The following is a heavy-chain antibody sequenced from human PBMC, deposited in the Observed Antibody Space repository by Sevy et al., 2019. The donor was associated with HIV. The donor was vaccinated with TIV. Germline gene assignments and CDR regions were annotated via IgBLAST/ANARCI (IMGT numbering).Heavy chain of an antibody. Sequence: SDTLSLTCTVSGGSISSGGYYWSWIRQHPGKGLEWIGYIYYSGSTYYNPSLKSRVTISVDTSKNQFSLKLSSVTAADTAVYYCARDKVAAAGFHYYGMDVWGQGTTVTVSS. D-gene: IGHD6-13*01. V-gene: IGHV4-31*03. J-gene: IGHJ6*02. CDR3: ARDKVAAAGFHYYGMDV. CDR1: GGSISSGGYY. CDR2: IYYSGST.